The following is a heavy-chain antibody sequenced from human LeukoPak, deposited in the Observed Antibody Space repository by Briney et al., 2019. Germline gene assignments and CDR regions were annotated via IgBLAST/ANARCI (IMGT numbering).Heavy chain of an antibody. CDR2: ISYDGSNK. Sequence: GGSLRLSCAASGFTFSSYGMHWVRQAPGKGLEWVAVISYDGSNKYYADSVKRRFTISRDNSKNTLYLQMNSLRAEDTAVYYCAKDPRSGYYSSEFQHWGQDTLVTVSS. D-gene: IGHD3-22*01. V-gene: IGHV3-30*18. CDR3: AKDPRSGYYSSEFQH. CDR1: GFTFSSYG. J-gene: IGHJ1*01.